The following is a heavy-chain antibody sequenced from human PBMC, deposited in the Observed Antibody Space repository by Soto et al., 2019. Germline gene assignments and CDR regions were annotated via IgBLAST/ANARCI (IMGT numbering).Heavy chain of an antibody. CDR3: ASSLMAGYFDY. J-gene: IGHJ4*02. CDR2: ISYDGSNK. Sequence: QVQLVESGGCVVQPGRSLRLSCAASGFTFSSYAMHWVRQAPGKGLEWVAVISYDGSNKYYADSVKGRFTISRDNSKNTLYLQMNSLRAEDTAVYYCASSLMAGYFDYWGQGTLVTVSS. V-gene: IGHV3-30-3*01. CDR1: GFTFSSYA. D-gene: IGHD6-19*01.